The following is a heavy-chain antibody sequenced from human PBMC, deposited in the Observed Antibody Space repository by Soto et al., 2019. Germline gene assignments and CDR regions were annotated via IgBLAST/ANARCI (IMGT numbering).Heavy chain of an antibody. CDR3: AGGSGWLSDY. J-gene: IGHJ4*02. CDR1: GFTISSFW. V-gene: IGHV3-7*03. Sequence: EVQLVESGGGLVKPGGSLRLSCPASGFTISSFWRNWVRQAPGKGLEWVAIIRKDGSEKYYVDPVKGRFTISRDNAKNSLYLQMNSPRDDDTAVYYCAGGSGWLSDYWGRGTLVTVSS. CDR2: IRKDGSEK. D-gene: IGHD6-19*01.